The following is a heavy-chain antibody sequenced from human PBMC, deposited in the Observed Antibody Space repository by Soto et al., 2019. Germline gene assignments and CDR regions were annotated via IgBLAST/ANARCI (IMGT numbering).Heavy chain of an antibody. D-gene: IGHD1-26*01. CDR1: DYSISSGYY. V-gene: IGHV4-38-2*01. Sequence: PSETLSLTCAVSDYSISSGYYWGWIRQPPGKRLEWIGSIYHTGRTYFNPSLKSRVTISVDTSKNQFSLKLNSVTAADTAVYYCARNGGSLGPDFDCWGQGTLVTVSS. CDR2: IYHTGRT. J-gene: IGHJ4*02. CDR3: ARNGGSLGPDFDC.